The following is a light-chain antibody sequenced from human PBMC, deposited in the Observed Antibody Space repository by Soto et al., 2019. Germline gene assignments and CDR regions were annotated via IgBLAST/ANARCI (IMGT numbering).Light chain of an antibody. J-gene: IGLJ3*02. CDR2: EVT. CDR1: SSDVGAYNY. CDR3: SSFASCNTWV. V-gene: IGLV2-8*01. Sequence: QSALTQPPSASGSPGQSVTISCTGTSSDVGAYNYVSWYQQHAGKAPKLVIYEVTKRPSGVPDRFSGSKSANTASLTVSGLQAEDEDDYYCSSFASCNTWVFGGGTKVTVL.